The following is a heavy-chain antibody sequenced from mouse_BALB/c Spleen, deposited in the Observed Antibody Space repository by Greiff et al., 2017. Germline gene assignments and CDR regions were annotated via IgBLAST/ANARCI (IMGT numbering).Heavy chain of an antibody. CDR1: GFSLTSYG. CDR3: ATYGSSYYYWYFDV. D-gene: IGHD1-1*01. CDR2: IWSGGST. Sequence: VQLQESGPGLVPPSQSLSITCTVSGFSLTSYGVHWVRQSPGKGLEWLGVIWSGGSTDYNAAFISRLSISKDNSKSQVFFKMNSLQANDTAIYYCATYGSSYYYWYFDVWGAGTTVTVSS. V-gene: IGHV2-2*02. J-gene: IGHJ1*01.